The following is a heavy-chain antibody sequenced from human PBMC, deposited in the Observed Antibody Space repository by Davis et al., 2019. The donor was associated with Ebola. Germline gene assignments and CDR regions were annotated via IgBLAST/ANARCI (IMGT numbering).Heavy chain of an antibody. D-gene: IGHD5-18*01. CDR2: IYYSGST. CDR1: GGSISSYY. V-gene: IGHV4-59*08. Sequence: SETLSLTCAVSGGSISSYYWSWIRQPPGKGLEWIGYIYYSGSTNYNPSLKSRVTISVDTSKNQFSLKLSSVTAADTALYYCARRYREYYYNLDVWGQGTTVSVSS. J-gene: IGHJ6*03. CDR3: ARRYREYYYNLDV.